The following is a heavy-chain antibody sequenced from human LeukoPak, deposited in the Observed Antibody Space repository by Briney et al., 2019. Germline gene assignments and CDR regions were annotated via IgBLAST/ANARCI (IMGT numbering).Heavy chain of an antibody. CDR2: INPNSGGT. CDR1: GYTFTGYY. D-gene: IGHD6-13*01. CDR3: VPYIAAAGLNWFDP. V-gene: IGHV1-2*02. Sequence: GASVKVSCKASGYTFTGYYMHWVRQAPGQGLEWMGWINPNSGGTNYAQKFQGRVTMTRDTSISTAYMELSRLRSDDTAVYYCVPYIAAAGLNWFDPWGQGTLVTVSS. J-gene: IGHJ5*02.